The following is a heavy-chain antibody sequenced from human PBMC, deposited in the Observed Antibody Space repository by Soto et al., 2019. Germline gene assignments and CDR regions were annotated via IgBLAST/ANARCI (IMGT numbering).Heavy chain of an antibody. CDR2: IYSGGST. CDR3: ARVSSSGFHFDY. Sequence: EVQLVESGGGLVQPGGSLRLSCAASGFTVSSNYMSWVRQAPGKGLEWVSVIYSGGSTYYADSVKGRFTISRNNSKNKLYLQMNSLRAEDTAVYYCARVSSSGFHFDYWGQGTLVTVSS. D-gene: IGHD6-6*01. V-gene: IGHV3-66*01. J-gene: IGHJ4*02. CDR1: GFTVSSNY.